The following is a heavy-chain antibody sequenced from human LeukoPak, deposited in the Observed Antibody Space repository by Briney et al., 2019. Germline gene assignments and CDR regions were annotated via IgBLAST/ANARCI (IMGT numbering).Heavy chain of an antibody. J-gene: IGHJ4*02. D-gene: IGHD5-18*01. CDR3: ARDRGEHSYASDY. Sequence: SETLSLTCTVSGGSISSSSYYWGWIRQPPGKGLEWIGSIYYSGSTYYNPSLKSRVTISVDTSKNQFSLKLSSVTAADTAVYYCARDRGEHSYASDYWGQGTLVTVSS. CDR1: GGSISSSSYY. V-gene: IGHV4-39*02. CDR2: IYYSGST.